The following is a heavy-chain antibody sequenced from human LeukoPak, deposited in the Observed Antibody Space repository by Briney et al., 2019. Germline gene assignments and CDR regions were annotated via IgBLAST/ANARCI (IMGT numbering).Heavy chain of an antibody. CDR3: ARIDYVWGSYRSDY. Sequence: SETLSLTCTVSGGSIRSGGYYWSWIRQPPGKGLEWIGYIYYSGSTYYNPSLKSRVTISVDTSKNQFSLKLSSVTAADTAVYYCARIDYVWGSYRSDYWGQGTLVTVSS. V-gene: IGHV4-31*03. CDR1: GGSIRSGGYY. CDR2: IYYSGST. D-gene: IGHD3-16*02. J-gene: IGHJ4*02.